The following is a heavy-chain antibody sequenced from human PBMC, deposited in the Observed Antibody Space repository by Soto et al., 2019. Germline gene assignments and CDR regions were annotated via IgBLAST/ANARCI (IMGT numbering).Heavy chain of an antibody. CDR2: IYYSGST. CDR3: ARHPGFVDPYGMDV. CDR1: GGSISSSSYY. V-gene: IGHV4-39*01. Sequence: PSETLSLTCTVSGGSISSSSYYWGWIRQPPGKGLEWIGSIYYSGSTYYNPSLKSRVTISVDTSKNQFSLKLSSVTAADTAVYYCARHPGFVDPYGMDVWGQGTTVTVSS. J-gene: IGHJ6*02. D-gene: IGHD3-10*01.